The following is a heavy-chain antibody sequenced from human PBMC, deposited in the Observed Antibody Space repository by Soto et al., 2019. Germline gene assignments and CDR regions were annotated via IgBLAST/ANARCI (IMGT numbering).Heavy chain of an antibody. Sequence: PGGSLRLSCEGSGFTFRSHSMNWVRQAPGRGLEWVASISTSSSFIYYGDSVRGRFIISRDNAKNSLDLQMNSLRVEDTAVYYCAKNRNYDFWRDPYYFDYWGQGTLVTVSS. D-gene: IGHD3-3*01. J-gene: IGHJ4*02. CDR3: AKNRNYDFWRDPYYFDY. CDR1: GFTFRSHS. V-gene: IGHV3-21*01. CDR2: ISTSSSFI.